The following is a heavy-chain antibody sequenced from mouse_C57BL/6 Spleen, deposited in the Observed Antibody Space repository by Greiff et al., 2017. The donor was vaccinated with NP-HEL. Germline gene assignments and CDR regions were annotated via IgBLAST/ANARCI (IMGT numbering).Heavy chain of an antibody. D-gene: IGHD2-12*01. V-gene: IGHV1-50*01. CDR3: ARGAYYTYAMDY. CDR1: GYTFTSYW. Sequence: QVQLQQPGAELVKPGASVKLSCKASGYTFTSYWMQWVKQRPGQGLEWIGEIDPSDSYTNYNQKFKGKATLTVDTSSSTAYMQLSSLTSEDSAVYYCARGAYYTYAMDYWGQGTSVTVSS. CDR2: IDPSDSYT. J-gene: IGHJ4*01.